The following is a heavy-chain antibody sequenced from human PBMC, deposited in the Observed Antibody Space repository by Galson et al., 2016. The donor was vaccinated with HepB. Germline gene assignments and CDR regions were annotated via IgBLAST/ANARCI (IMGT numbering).Heavy chain of an antibody. CDR1: GFTFSSCW. V-gene: IGHV3-7*01. CDR2: IQRDGSEK. CDR3: ATLKGDSTFYDY. J-gene: IGHJ4*02. Sequence: SLRLSCAASGFTFSSCWMSWVRQAPGKGLEWVATIQRDGSEKYYVESAKGRFTISRDNAKSSLWLQMNGLRAEDTAVYYCATLKGDSTFYDYWGQGTLVTVSS. D-gene: IGHD2-2*01.